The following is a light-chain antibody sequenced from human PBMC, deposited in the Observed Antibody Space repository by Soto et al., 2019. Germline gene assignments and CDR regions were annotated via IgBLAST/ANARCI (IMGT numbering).Light chain of an antibody. CDR1: SSDIGAGYD. CDR2: GNN. Sequence: QSVLTQPPSVSGAPGQRVTMSCTGSSSDIGAGYDVHWYQQLPGTAPKLLIFGNNNRPSGVPDRFSGSKSGTSASLAITGLQAEDEADYYCQSYDSSLSGYVVLGGGTKLTVL. J-gene: IGLJ2*01. CDR3: QSYDSSLSGYVV. V-gene: IGLV1-40*01.